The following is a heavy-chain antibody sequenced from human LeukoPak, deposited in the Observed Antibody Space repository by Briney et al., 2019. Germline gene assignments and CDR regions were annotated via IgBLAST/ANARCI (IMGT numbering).Heavy chain of an antibody. Sequence: XXXXKGLEWIGYIYHSGSTYYNPSLKSRVTISVDRSKNQFSLKLSSVTAADTAVYYCARDRQLRVWGQGTLVTVSS. V-gene: IGHV4-30-2*01. CDR2: IYHSGST. CDR3: ARDRQLRV. J-gene: IGHJ4*02. D-gene: IGHD2-2*01.